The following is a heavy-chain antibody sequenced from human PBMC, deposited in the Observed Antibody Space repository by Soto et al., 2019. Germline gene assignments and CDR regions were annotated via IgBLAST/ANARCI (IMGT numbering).Heavy chain of an antibody. Sequence: ETLSLTCAVYGGAFSGYYWSWIRQPPGKGLEWIGEINHSGSTNYNPSLKSRVTISVDTPKNQFSLKLSSVTAADTAVYYCASLGYDFWSARNWFDPWGQGTLVTVSS. CDR1: GGAFSGYY. J-gene: IGHJ5*02. CDR3: ASLGYDFWSARNWFDP. V-gene: IGHV4-34*01. D-gene: IGHD3-3*01. CDR2: INHSGST.